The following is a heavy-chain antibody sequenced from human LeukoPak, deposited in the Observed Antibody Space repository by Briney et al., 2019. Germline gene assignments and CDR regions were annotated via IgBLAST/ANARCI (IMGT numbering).Heavy chain of an antibody. J-gene: IGHJ4*02. CDR1: GFTFSSYA. D-gene: IGHD1-26*01. CDR3: AKDLGLVGATTFDY. Sequence: GGSLRLSCAASGFTFSSYAMSWVRQAPGKGLEWVSAISGSGGSTYYADSVKSRFTISRDNSKNTLYLQMNSLRAEDTAVYYCAKDLGLVGATTFDYWGQGTLVTVSS. CDR2: ISGSGGST. V-gene: IGHV3-23*01.